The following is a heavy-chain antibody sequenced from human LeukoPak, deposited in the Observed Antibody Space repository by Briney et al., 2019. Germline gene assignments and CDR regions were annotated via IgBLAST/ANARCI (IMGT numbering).Heavy chain of an antibody. CDR1: GGSFSGYC. J-gene: IGHJ4*02. CDR3: AREGYYDSPFDH. CDR2: INHSGST. D-gene: IGHD3-22*01. Sequence: SETLSLTCAVYGGSFSGYCWSWIRQPPGKGLEWIGEINHSGSTNYNPSLKSRVTISVDTSKNQFSLKLSSVTAADTAVYYCAREGYYDSPFDHWGQGTLVTVSS. V-gene: IGHV4-34*01.